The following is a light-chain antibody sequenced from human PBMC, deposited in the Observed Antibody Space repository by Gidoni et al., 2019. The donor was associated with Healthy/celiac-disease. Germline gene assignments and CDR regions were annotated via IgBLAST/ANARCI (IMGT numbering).Light chain of an antibody. Sequence: DIQMTQSPSSLSASVGDRVTITCLASQSISSYLNWYQQKPGKAPKLLIYAASRLQSGVQSRFSGSGSGKDFTLTSSRLQPEDFATYYCQQSYSTHSFGQGTKLEIK. V-gene: IGKV1-39*01. J-gene: IGKJ2*03. CDR1: QSISSY. CDR2: AAS. CDR3: QQSYSTHS.